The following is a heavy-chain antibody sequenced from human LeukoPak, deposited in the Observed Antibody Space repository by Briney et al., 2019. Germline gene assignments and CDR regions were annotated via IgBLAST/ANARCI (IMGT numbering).Heavy chain of an antibody. J-gene: IGHJ4*02. V-gene: IGHV3-23*01. D-gene: IGHD6-6*01. CDR1: GFTFSTYV. CDR2: ISGSGGST. CDR3: AKVTGATSSHFDY. Sequence: PGGSLRLSCAASGFTFSTYVMSWVRQAPGKGLEWVSSISGSGGSTYYADSVKGRFTISRDNSKNTLYLQMKSLRAEDTAVYYCAKVTGATSSHFDYWGQGNLVTVSS.